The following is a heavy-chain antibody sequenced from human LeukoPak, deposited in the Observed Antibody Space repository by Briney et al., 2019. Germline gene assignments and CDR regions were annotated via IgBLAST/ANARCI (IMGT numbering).Heavy chain of an antibody. Sequence: SETLSLTCTVSGGSINNYYWSWIRQPPGKGLEWIGYIIYSGSTNYNPSLKSRVTISVDTSKNHFSLKLSSVTAADTAVYYCASYDPRGTFDYWGQGTLVTVSS. CDR2: IIYSGST. J-gene: IGHJ4*02. CDR3: ASYDPRGTFDY. D-gene: IGHD2-15*01. V-gene: IGHV4-59*12. CDR1: GGSINNYY.